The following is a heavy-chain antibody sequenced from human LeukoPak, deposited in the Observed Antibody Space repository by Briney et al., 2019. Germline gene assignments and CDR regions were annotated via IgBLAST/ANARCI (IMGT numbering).Heavy chain of an antibody. CDR2: IYYSGST. V-gene: IGHV4-59*12. Sequence: SETLSLTCTVSGGSISSYYWSWIRQPPGKGLEWIGYIYYSGSTNYNPSLKSRVTISVDTSKNQFSLKLSSVTAADTAVYYCARAPVIYSSSWSHHYYYGMDVWGQGTTVTVSS. CDR3: ARAPVIYSSSWSHHYYYGMDV. D-gene: IGHD6-13*01. J-gene: IGHJ6*02. CDR1: GGSISSYY.